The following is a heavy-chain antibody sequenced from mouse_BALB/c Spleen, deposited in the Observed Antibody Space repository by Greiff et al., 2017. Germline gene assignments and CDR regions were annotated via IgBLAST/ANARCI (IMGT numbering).Heavy chain of an antibody. V-gene: IGHV1-5*01. Sequence: EVQLQQSGTVLARPGASVKMSCKASGYSFTSYWMHWVKQRPGQGLEWIGAIYPGNSDTSYNQKFKGKAKLTAVTSASTAYMELSSLTNEDSAVYYCTRGGFITTDAMDYWGQGTSVTVSS. CDR3: TRGGFITTDAMDY. J-gene: IGHJ4*01. CDR2: IYPGNSDT. CDR1: GYSFTSYW. D-gene: IGHD1-1*01.